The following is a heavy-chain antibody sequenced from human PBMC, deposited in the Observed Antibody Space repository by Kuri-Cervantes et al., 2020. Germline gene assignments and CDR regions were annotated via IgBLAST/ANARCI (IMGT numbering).Heavy chain of an antibody. J-gene: IGHJ3*02. CDR1: GGSFSGYY. D-gene: IGHD3-22*01. Sequence: GSLRLSCAVYGGSFSGYYWSWIRQPPGKGLEWIGEINHSGSTNYNPSLKSRVTISVDTSKNQFSLKLSSVTAADTAVYYCARDRGYYYDSSGYQGGAFDIWGQGTMVTVSS. CDR3: ARDRGYYYDSSGYQGGAFDI. CDR2: INHSGST. V-gene: IGHV4-34*01.